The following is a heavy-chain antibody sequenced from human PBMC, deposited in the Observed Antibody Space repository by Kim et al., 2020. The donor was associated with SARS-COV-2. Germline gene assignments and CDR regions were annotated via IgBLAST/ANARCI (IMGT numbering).Heavy chain of an antibody. CDR2: ISSSSSYI. CDR3: ARGGGEIGYCSGGSCYSRYYYGMDV. J-gene: IGHJ6*02. Sequence: GGSLRLSCAASGFTFSSYSMNWVRQAPGKGLEWVSSISSSSSYIYYADSVKGRFTISRNNAKNSLYLQMNSLRAEDTAVYYCARGGGEIGYCSGGSCYSRYYYGMDVWGQGTTVTVSS. D-gene: IGHD2-15*01. V-gene: IGHV3-21*01. CDR1: GFTFSSYS.